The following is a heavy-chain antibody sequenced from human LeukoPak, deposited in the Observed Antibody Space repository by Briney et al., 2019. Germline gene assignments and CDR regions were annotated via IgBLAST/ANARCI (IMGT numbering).Heavy chain of an antibody. CDR2: GVYPEST. V-gene: IGHV4-61*01. CDR3: ARDNWGSLDY. Sequence: KPSETLSLTCSVSGASVISGPHYWGWIRPPPGKGLDWIGYGVYPESTNYHPSLKSRVTISVDTSKRQFSLQLRSVTAADTAIYYCARDNWGSLDYWGQGILGTVS. D-gene: IGHD7-27*01. J-gene: IGHJ4*02. CDR1: GASVISGPHY.